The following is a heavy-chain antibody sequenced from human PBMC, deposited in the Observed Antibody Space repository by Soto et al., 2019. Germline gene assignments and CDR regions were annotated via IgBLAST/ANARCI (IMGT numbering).Heavy chain of an antibody. Sequence: GGSLRLSCAAFGFTFSSYSMNWVRQAPGKGLEWVSYISSSSSTIYYADSVKGRFTISRDNAKNSLYLQMNSLRDEDTAVYYCARDRDTVVVAATPVYYYYYGMDVWGQGTTVTVSS. V-gene: IGHV3-48*02. CDR2: ISSSSSTI. CDR1: GFTFSSYS. CDR3: ARDRDTVVVAATPVYYYYYGMDV. D-gene: IGHD2-15*01. J-gene: IGHJ6*02.